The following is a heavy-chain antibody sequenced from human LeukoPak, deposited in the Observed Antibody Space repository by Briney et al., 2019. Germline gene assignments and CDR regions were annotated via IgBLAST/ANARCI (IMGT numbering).Heavy chain of an antibody. V-gene: IGHV4-59*08. Sequence: SETLSLTCTVSGGSISGYYWSWIRQPPGKGLEWIGHISYTGSTNYNPSLKSRVTISIDTSKNQFSLKLSSVTAADTAVYYCARRGYSYETYYFGYWGQGALVTVSS. J-gene: IGHJ4*02. CDR1: GGSISGYY. CDR2: ISYTGST. D-gene: IGHD5-18*01. CDR3: ARRGYSYETYYFGY.